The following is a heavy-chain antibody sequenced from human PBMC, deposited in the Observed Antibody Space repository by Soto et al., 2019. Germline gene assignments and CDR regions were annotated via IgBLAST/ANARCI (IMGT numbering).Heavy chain of an antibody. CDR2: ISYDGSNK. CDR3: AKGSTAMTYFDS. D-gene: IGHD5-18*01. Sequence: QVQLVESGGGVVQPGRSLRLSCAASGFTFSSYGMHWVRQAPGKGLEWVAVISYDGSNKYYADSVKGRFTISRDNSKNTLYLQMNRLRAEDTAVYYCAKGSTAMTYFDSWGQGTLVTVSS. CDR1: GFTFSSYG. V-gene: IGHV3-30*18. J-gene: IGHJ4*02.